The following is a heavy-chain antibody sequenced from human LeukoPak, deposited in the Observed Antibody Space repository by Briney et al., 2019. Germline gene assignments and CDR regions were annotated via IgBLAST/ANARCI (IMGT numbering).Heavy chain of an antibody. D-gene: IGHD5-24*01. CDR1: GFTVGSNY. Sequence: GGSLRLSCAASGFTVGSNYMNWVPQAPGKGLEWVSVVYSGGSTYYADSVKGRFTISRDYSKNTLYLQMNNLRAEDTAVYYCASPSAEMTAISGWYFDVWGRGTLVTVSS. CDR2: VYSGGST. J-gene: IGHJ2*01. V-gene: IGHV3-66*01. CDR3: ASPSAEMTAISGWYFDV.